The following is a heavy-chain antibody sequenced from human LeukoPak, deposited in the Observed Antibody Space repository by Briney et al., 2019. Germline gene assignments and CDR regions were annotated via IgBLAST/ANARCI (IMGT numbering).Heavy chain of an antibody. CDR2: ITGSSSTI. J-gene: IGHJ4*02. D-gene: IGHD1-26*01. V-gene: IGHV3-48*04. CDR3: AKDRSGSYSSDY. Sequence: GGSLRLSCAASGFTFSSFSMNWVRQAPGKGLEWVSFITGSSSTIYYADSVKGRFTISRDNAKNSLYLQMNSLRAEDTAVYYCAKDRSGSYSSDYWGQGTLVTVSS. CDR1: GFTFSSFS.